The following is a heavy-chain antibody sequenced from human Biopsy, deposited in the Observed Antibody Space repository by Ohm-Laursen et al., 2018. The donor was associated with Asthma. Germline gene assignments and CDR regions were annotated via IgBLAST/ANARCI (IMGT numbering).Heavy chain of an antibody. CDR3: ARLADCSGGACYSYGWFDP. Sequence: SETLSLTCTVSGGSIRSHDWTWIRLPPGKGLEYIGDVSHTGSTNYNPSLKSRVTMSLDTSKNQFSLRLTSVTPAGTAVYYCARLADCSGGACYSYGWFDPWGQGTRVTVSS. CDR2: VSHTGST. J-gene: IGHJ5*02. CDR1: GGSIRSHD. V-gene: IGHV4-59*11. D-gene: IGHD2-15*01.